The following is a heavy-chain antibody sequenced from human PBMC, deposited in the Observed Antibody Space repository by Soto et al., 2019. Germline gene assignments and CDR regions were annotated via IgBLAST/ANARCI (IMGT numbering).Heavy chain of an antibody. CDR3: ISRTVTTFNAFDI. J-gene: IGHJ3*02. CDR2: IYYTDNT. D-gene: IGHD4-17*01. Sequence: QLQLQESGPGLVKPSESLSLTCTVSGDSISRSNYYWGWVRQPPGQGLEWIATIYYTDNTYYNPSLKIRVTMALDTSNNQFSLKLSSVTAADTAVYFCISRTVTTFNAFDIWGQGTMVTVSS. CDR1: GDSISRSNYY. V-gene: IGHV4-39*01.